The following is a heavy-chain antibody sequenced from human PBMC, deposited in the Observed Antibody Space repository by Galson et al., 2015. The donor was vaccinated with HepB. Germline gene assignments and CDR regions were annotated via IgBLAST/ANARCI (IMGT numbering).Heavy chain of an antibody. D-gene: IGHD2-21*01. Sequence: SVKVSCKASGYTFTSYGISWVRQAPGQGLEWMGWISAYNGNTNYAQKLQGRVTMTTDTSTSTAYMELRSLRSDDTAVYYCARDPLAYCGGDCYSGFVDYWGQGTLVTISS. CDR1: GYTFTSYG. V-gene: IGHV1-18*01. J-gene: IGHJ4*02. CDR2: ISAYNGNT. CDR3: ARDPLAYCGGDCYSGFVDY.